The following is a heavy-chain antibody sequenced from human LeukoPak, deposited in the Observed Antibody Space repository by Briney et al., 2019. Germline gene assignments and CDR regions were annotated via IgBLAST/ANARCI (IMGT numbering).Heavy chain of an antibody. D-gene: IGHD3-22*01. Sequence: ASVKVSCKTSGYTFTTYGISWVRQAPGQGLEWMGWISGYNGNTNYAQKLQGRVTMTTDTSTSTAYMELRSLRSDDTAVYYCARVTYYYDSSGYFKEPNFDYWGQGTLVTVSS. J-gene: IGHJ4*02. CDR3: ARVTYYYDSSGYFKEPNFDY. V-gene: IGHV1-18*01. CDR1: GYTFTTYG. CDR2: ISGYNGNT.